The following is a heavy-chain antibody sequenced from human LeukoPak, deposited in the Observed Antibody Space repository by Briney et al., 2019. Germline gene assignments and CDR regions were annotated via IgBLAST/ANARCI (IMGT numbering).Heavy chain of an antibody. D-gene: IGHD3-10*01. CDR3: ARDEEHGSGSYYKAFDI. CDR2: ISSSGSTI. CDR1: XXTFSXYY. J-gene: IGHJ3*02. Sequence: SLRXXXXAXXXTFSXYYMSWIRQAPGKGLEWVSYISSSGSTIYYADSVKGRFTISRDNAKNSLYLQMNSLRAEDTAVYYCARDEEHGSGSYYKAFDIWGQGTMVTVSS. V-gene: IGHV3-11*01.